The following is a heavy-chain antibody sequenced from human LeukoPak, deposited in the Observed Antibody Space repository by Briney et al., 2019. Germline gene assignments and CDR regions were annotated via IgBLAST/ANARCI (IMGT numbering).Heavy chain of an antibody. CDR1: GFTFSTHA. V-gene: IGHV3-13*01. Sequence: GGSLRLSCAASGFTFSTHAMTWVRQAPGKGLEWVSAIGTAGDTYYPGSVKGRFTISRENAKNSLYLQMNSLRAGDTAVYYCARGDGMDVWGQGTTVTVSS. CDR3: ARGDGMDV. CDR2: IGTAGDT. J-gene: IGHJ6*02.